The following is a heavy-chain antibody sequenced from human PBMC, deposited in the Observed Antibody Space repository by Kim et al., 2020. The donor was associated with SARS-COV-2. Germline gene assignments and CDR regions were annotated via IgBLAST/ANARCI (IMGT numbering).Heavy chain of an antibody. D-gene: IGHD6-19*01. Sequence: VKGRFTISRENAKISLYLQMNSLRAGDTAVYYCARDRSIAVAGTGGYFDLWGRGTLVTVSS. CDR3: ARDRSIAVAGTGGYFDL. J-gene: IGHJ2*01. V-gene: IGHV3-13*01.